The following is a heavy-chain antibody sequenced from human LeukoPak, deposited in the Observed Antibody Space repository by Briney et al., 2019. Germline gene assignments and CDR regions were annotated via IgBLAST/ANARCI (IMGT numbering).Heavy chain of an antibody. CDR2: ISGSGIST. J-gene: IGHJ4*02. CDR3: ASTPGYDWYYFDY. V-gene: IGHV3-23*01. D-gene: IGHD5-12*01. Sequence: GGSLRLSCAASGFTFTNYAMTWVRQAPGKGLDWVSAISGSGISTYYADSVKGRFTISRDNSKNTLYLQMNSLRAEDTAVYYCASTPGYDWYYFDYWGQGTLVTVSS. CDR1: GFTFTNYA.